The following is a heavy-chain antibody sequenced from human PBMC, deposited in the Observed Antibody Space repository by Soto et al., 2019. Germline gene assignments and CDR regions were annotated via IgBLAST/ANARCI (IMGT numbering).Heavy chain of an antibody. Sequence: GASVKVSCKASGYTFTSYYMHWVRQAPGQGLEWMGIINPSGGSTSYAQKFQGRVTMTRDTSTSTVYMELSSLRSEDTAVYYCARDLIVVVPAAHTSYYYYYYMDVWGKGTTVTVSS. CDR1: GYTFTSYY. CDR3: ARDLIVVVPAAHTSYYYYYYMDV. J-gene: IGHJ6*03. D-gene: IGHD2-2*01. CDR2: INPSGGST. V-gene: IGHV1-46*03.